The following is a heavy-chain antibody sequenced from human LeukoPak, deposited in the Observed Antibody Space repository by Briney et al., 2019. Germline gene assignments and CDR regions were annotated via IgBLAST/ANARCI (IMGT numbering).Heavy chain of an antibody. Sequence: ASVKVSCKASGYTFTGYYMHLVRQAPGQGLEWMGWINPNSGGTNYAQKFQGRVTMTRDTSISTAYMELSRLRSDDTAVYYCARKVKKYSNVDYWGQGTLVTVSS. J-gene: IGHJ4*02. CDR2: INPNSGGT. V-gene: IGHV1-2*02. CDR1: GYTFTGYY. D-gene: IGHD6-13*01. CDR3: ARKVKKYSNVDY.